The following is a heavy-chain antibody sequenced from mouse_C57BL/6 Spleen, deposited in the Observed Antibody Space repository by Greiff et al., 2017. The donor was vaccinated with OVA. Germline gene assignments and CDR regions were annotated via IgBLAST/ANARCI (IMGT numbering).Heavy chain of an antibody. D-gene: IGHD1-1*01. CDR2: IRNKANGYTT. Sequence: EVNLVEPGGGLVQPGGSLSLSCAASGFTFTDYYMSWVRQPPGKGLEWLGFIRNKANGYTTEYSVSVKGRFTISRDNSQSILYLQMNALRAEDSATYSCASYSYGSSPAWFAYWGQGTLVTVSA. CDR1: GFTFTDYY. V-gene: IGHV7-3*01. CDR3: ASYSYGSSPAWFAY. J-gene: IGHJ3*01.